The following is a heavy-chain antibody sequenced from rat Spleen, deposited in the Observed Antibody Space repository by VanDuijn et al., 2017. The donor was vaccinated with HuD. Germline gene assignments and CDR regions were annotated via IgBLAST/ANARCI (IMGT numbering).Heavy chain of an antibody. CDR3: TIHPRY. V-gene: IGHV2-43*01. J-gene: IGHJ2*01. Sequence: QVQLKESGPGLVQPSQTLSLACTVSGFSLTSYHVHWVRQPSGKGLEWMGVIWTGGSTENNSALKSRLSISRDTSKNQVFLKMNSLQTDDTGTYYCTIHPRYWGQGVMVTVSS. CDR2: IWTGGST. D-gene: IGHD3-1*01. CDR1: GFSLTSYH.